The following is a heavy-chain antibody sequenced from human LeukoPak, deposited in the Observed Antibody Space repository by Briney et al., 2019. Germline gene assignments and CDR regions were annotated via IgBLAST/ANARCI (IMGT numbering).Heavy chain of an antibody. Sequence: SQTLSLTCAISGDSVSRNSATWNCLRQSPARGLEWLGRTYYRSKWYNDYAVSVKSRITINPNTSKNQFSLQLNSVTPEDTAVYYCARGGHGTRVAVAGTGDFWGQGTLVTVSS. J-gene: IGHJ4*02. CDR3: ARGGHGTRVAVAGTGDF. V-gene: IGHV6-1*01. CDR2: TYYRSKWYN. D-gene: IGHD6-19*01. CDR1: GDSVSRNSAT.